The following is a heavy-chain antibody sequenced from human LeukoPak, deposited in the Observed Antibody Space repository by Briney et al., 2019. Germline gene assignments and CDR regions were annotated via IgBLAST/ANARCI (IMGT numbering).Heavy chain of an antibody. CDR1: GFTLSSYG. V-gene: IGHV3-33*01. J-gene: IGHJ4*02. CDR3: ARDIGDSGFFFDY. Sequence: PGGSLRLSCAASGFTLSSYGIHWVRQAPGKGREGVAVIWYDGSKKYYGGSVKGRFTISRDNYKNMLDLEMTSRRVEDTVVYYGARDIGDSGFFFDYWGQGTLVTVSS. D-gene: IGHD3-22*01. CDR2: IWYDGSKK.